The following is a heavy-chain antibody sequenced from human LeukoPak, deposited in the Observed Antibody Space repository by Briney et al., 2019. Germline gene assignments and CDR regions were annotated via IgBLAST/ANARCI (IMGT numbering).Heavy chain of an antibody. Sequence: GGSLRLSCAPSGSTFSSYQMNWVRQAPGKGLEWVSYISSTGTTIQYADSVKGRFTISRDNAKNSLYLQMNSLRAEDTAVYYCAGGYCSGGTCYSARYWGQGTLVTVSS. CDR1: GSTFSSYQ. CDR3: AGGYCSGGTCYSARY. CDR2: ISSTGTTI. J-gene: IGHJ4*02. V-gene: IGHV3-48*03. D-gene: IGHD2-15*01.